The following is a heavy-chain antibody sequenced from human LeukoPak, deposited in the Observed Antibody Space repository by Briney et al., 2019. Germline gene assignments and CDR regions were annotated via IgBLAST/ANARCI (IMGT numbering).Heavy chain of an antibody. J-gene: IGHJ4*02. CDR1: GDSVSNNSAA. Sequence: SQTLSLTCAISGDSVSNNSAAWNWIRQSPSRGLEWLGRTYYRSKWYNDYEVSVKSRITINPDTSKNQFSLQLNSVTPEDTAVYYCTREEYSSGWYHNWGQGILVTVSS. CDR2: TYYRSKWYN. D-gene: IGHD6-19*01. CDR3: TREEYSSGWYHN. V-gene: IGHV6-1*01.